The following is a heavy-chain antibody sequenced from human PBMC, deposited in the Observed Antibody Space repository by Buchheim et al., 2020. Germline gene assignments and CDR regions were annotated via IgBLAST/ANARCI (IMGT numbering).Heavy chain of an antibody. CDR1: GFTFSNYA. CDR2: ISGNGATT. CDR3: ARISAHYGED. V-gene: IGHV3-23*01. Sequence: EVQLLESGGGLVQPGGSLRLSCAVSGFTFSNYAMTWVRQAPGQGLVWVSAISGNGATTYYADSVKGRFTISRDNSKNTLYLQMHSLRAEDTAVYYCARISAHYGEDWGQGTL. D-gene: IGHD4-17*01. J-gene: IGHJ4*02.